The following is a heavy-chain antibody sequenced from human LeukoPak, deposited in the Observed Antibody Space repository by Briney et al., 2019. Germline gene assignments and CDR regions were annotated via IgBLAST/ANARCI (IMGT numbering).Heavy chain of an antibody. J-gene: IGHJ3*02. CDR3: ANEGKVGRRYYGSGSYWHAFDI. CDR1: GFTFSSYA. CDR2: ISGSGGST. V-gene: IGHV3-23*01. D-gene: IGHD3-10*01. Sequence: PGGSLRLSRAASGFTFSSYAMSWVRQAPGKGLEWVSAISGSGGSTYYADSVKGRFTISRDNSKNTLYLQMNSLRAEDTAVYYCANEGKVGRRYYGSGSYWHAFDIWGQGTMVTVSS.